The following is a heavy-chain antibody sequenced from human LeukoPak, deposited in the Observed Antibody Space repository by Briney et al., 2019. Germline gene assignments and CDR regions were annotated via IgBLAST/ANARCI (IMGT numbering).Heavy chain of an antibody. D-gene: IGHD6-13*01. CDR1: GYTFTGYY. CDR3: ARVSSSWYDPPFDP. Sequence: ASVKVSCKASGYTFTGYYMHWVRQAPGQGLEWMGWINPNSGGTNYAQKFQGRVTMTRDTSISTAYMELSRLRSDDTAVYYCARVSSSWYDPPFDPWGQGTLVTVSS. J-gene: IGHJ5*02. CDR2: INPNSGGT. V-gene: IGHV1-2*02.